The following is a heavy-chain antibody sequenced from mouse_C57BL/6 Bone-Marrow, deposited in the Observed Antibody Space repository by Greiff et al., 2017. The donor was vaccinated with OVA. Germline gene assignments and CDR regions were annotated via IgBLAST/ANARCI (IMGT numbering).Heavy chain of an antibody. J-gene: IGHJ2*01. Sequence: EVQRVESGGDLVKPGGSLKLSCAASGFTFSSYGMSWVRQTPDKRLEWVATISSGGGYTFYPDSVKGRFTISRDNANNTLYLQMSSLKSEDTAMYYCARHEDDGSFFDYWGQGTTLTVSS. CDR3: ARHEDDGSFFDY. CDR1: GFTFSSYG. D-gene: IGHD1-1*01. V-gene: IGHV5-6*01. CDR2: ISSGGGYT.